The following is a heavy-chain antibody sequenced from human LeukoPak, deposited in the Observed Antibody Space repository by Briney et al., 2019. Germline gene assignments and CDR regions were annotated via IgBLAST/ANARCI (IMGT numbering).Heavy chain of an antibody. J-gene: IGHJ4*02. CDR2: IYYSGST. V-gene: IGHV4-39*01. CDR1: GGSISSSSYY. CDR3: ARHFVRRGANSYFDY. Sequence: KSSETLSLTCTVSGGSISSSSYYWGWIRQPPGKGLEWIGSIYYSGSTYYNPSLRSRVTITVDTSKNQFSLKLSSVTAADTAVYYCARHFVRRGANSYFDYWGQGTLVTVSS. D-gene: IGHD2/OR15-2a*01.